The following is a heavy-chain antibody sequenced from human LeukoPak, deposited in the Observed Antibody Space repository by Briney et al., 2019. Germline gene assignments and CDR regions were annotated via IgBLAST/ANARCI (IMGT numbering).Heavy chain of an antibody. CDR2: INHSGST. CDR1: GGSFSGYY. CDR3: ARGHGILRYSSSSWFDP. V-gene: IGHV4-34*01. Sequence: PSETLSLTCAVYGGSFSGYYWSWIRQPPGKGLEWIGEINHSGSTNYNPSLKSRVTISVDTSKNQFSLELSSVTAADTAVYYCARGHGILRYSSSSWFDPWGQGTLVTVSS. D-gene: IGHD6-6*01. J-gene: IGHJ5*02.